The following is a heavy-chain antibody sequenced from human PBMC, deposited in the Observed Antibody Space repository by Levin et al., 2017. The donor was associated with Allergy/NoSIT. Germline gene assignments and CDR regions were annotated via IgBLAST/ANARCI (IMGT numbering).Heavy chain of an antibody. Sequence: PSETLSLTCAIFGDSVSSNSAAWYWIRQSPSRGLEWLGRTYFRSEWYNDYAVSMRSRITVSPDTSRNQFSLQLNSVTPDDTAVYYCARHAATKAAFDIWGQGTRVTVSS. J-gene: IGHJ3*02. D-gene: IGHD1-26*01. CDR1: GDSVSSNSAA. CDR3: ARHAATKAAFDI. CDR2: TYFRSEWYN. V-gene: IGHV6-1*01.